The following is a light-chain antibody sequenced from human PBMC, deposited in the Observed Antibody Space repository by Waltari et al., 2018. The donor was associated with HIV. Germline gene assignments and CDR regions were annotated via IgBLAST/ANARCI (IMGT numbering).Light chain of an antibody. Sequence: QSALTQPRSVSGSPGQSVTISCPGTSSDVGGYNHVPWYQQHPGKAPKLMIYDVSKRPSVVPDRFSGPKSGNTASLTISGLQAEDEADFYCCSYAGDYTFRFGGGTKLTVL. CDR2: DVS. CDR1: SSDVGGYNH. CDR3: CSYAGDYTFR. V-gene: IGLV2-11*01. J-gene: IGLJ3*02.